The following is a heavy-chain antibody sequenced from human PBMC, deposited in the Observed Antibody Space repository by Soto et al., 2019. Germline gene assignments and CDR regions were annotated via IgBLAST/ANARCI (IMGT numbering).Heavy chain of an antibody. CDR2: INHSGST. CDR3: ARGRPGRIVVVVAAKGGSWWFDP. D-gene: IGHD2-15*01. CDR1: GGSFSGYY. J-gene: IGHJ5*02. Sequence: SETLSLTCTVSGGSFSGYYWSWIRQPPGKGLEWIGEINHSGSTNYNPSLKSRVTISVDTSKNQFSLKLSSVTAADTAVYYCARGRPGRIVVVVAAKGGSWWFDPWGQGTLVTVSS. V-gene: IGHV4-34*01.